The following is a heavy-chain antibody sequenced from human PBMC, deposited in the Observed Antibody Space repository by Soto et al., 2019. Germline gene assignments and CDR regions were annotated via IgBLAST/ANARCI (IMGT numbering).Heavy chain of an antibody. CDR3: ARDAGRASVAYPRMGFDY. J-gene: IGHJ4*02. CDR2: IIPIFGTA. CDR1: GGTFSSYA. D-gene: IGHD1-26*01. Sequence: SVKVSCKASGGTFSSYAISWVRQAPGQGLEWMGGIIPIFGTANYAQKFQGRATITADESTSTAYMELSSLRSEDTAVYYCARDAGRASVAYPRMGFDYWGQGTLVTVSS. V-gene: IGHV1-69*13.